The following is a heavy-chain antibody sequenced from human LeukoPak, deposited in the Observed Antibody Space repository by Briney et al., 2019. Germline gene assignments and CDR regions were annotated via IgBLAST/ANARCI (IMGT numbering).Heavy chain of an antibody. V-gene: IGHV1-2*02. CDR3: AREKAYCSSTSCYEDYYYYMDV. J-gene: IGHJ6*03. Sequence: ASVKVSCKASGYTFTGYYMHWVRQAPGQGLEWMGWINPNSGGTNYAQKFQGRVTMTRDTSISTAYMELSRLRSDDTAVYYCAREKAYCSSTSCYEDYYYYMDVWGKGTTVTVSS. D-gene: IGHD2-2*01. CDR1: GYTFTGYY. CDR2: INPNSGGT.